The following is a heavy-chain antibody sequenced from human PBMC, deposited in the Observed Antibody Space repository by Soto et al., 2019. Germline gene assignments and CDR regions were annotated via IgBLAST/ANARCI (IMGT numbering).Heavy chain of an antibody. V-gene: IGHV1-69*13. Sequence: SVKVSCKASGGTFSSYAISWVRQAPGQGLEWMGGIIPIFGTANYAEKFQGRVTITADESTSTAYMELSSLRSEDTAVYYCAREGLGGDPFDYWGQGTLVTVSS. CDR2: IIPIFGTA. CDR1: GGTFSSYA. J-gene: IGHJ4*02. CDR3: AREGLGGDPFDY. D-gene: IGHD1-26*01.